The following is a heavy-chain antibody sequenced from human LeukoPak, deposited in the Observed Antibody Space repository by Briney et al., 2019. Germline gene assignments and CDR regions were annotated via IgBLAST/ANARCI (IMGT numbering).Heavy chain of an antibody. CDR2: IIPILGIA. CDR3: ARAQGMGSSSWYYFDY. J-gene: IGHJ4*02. Sequence: SVKVSCKASGGTFSSYAISWVRQAPGQGLEWMGRIIPILGIANYAQKFQGRVTITADKSTSTAYMELSSLRSEDTAVYYCARAQGMGSSSWYYFDYWGQGTLVTVSS. V-gene: IGHV1-69*04. CDR1: GGTFSSYA. D-gene: IGHD6-13*01.